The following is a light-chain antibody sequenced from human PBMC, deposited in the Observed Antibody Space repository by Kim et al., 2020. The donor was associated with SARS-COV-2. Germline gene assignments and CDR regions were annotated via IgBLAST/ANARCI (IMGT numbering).Light chain of an antibody. CDR2: DNN. J-gene: IGLJ3*02. CDR1: RSHIGSNP. Sequence: QSVLTQPPSVSAAPGQKVTISCSGSRSHIGSNPVSWYQQFPGTAPKLITYDNNKRPSGIPDRFSSSNSGTSATLGINGLRTGDEAQYFCATWDTSLTVGVCGGGTKVTVL. V-gene: IGLV1-51*01. CDR3: ATWDTSLTVGV.